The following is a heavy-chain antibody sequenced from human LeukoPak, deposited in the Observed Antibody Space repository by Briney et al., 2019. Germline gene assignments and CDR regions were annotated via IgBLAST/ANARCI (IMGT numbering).Heavy chain of an antibody. Sequence: PGGSLRLSCAASGFTFSSYGMHWVRQAPGKGLEWMAVISYDGSNKYYADSVKRRFTIATDNSKNTLYLQMNSLRAEDTAVYYCAKVRRGYSYDIDYWGQGTLVTVSS. CDR3: AKVRRGYSYDIDY. D-gene: IGHD5-18*01. CDR1: GFTFSSYG. V-gene: IGHV3-30*18. CDR2: ISYDGSNK. J-gene: IGHJ4*02.